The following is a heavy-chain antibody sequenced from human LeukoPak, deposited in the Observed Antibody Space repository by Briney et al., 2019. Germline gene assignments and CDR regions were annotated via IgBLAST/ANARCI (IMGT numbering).Heavy chain of an antibody. CDR1: GGPLSSFF. J-gene: IGHJ4*02. Sequence: SGTPSPPRTVSGGPLSSFFWNWVRQAPREGPGLIWRILTSWSTDYNPSLKSRVTISLDTSKNQFSLNLNSVTAADTAVYYCARTSGYETVHGDYDRRFDYWGQGTLVTVSS. CDR3: ARTSGYETVHGDYDRRFDY. V-gene: IGHV4-4*07. CDR2: ILTSWST. D-gene: IGHD4-17*01.